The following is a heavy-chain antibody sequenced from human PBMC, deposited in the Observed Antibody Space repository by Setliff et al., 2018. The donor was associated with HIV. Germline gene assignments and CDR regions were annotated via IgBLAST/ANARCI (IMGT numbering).Heavy chain of an antibody. CDR1: GYTFTAYG. D-gene: IGHD3-22*01. V-gene: IGHV1-18*04. Sequence: ASVKVSCKASGYTFTAYGITWVRQAPGQGLEWMGWMSAYSGDTKYAQKIQGRVNMTRDTSTDTAYVELRSLRVDDTALYYCVRGYYYDKTGYGTFDIWGQGTVVTVSS. CDR3: VRGYYYDKTGYGTFDI. J-gene: IGHJ3*02. CDR2: MSAYSGDT.